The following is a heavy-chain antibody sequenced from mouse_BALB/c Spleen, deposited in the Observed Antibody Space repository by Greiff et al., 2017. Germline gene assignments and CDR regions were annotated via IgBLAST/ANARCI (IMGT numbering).Heavy chain of an antibody. Sequence: VQLQESGAELMKPGASVKISCKATGYTFSSYWIEWVKQRPGHGLEWIGEILPGSGSTNYNEKFKGKATFTADTSSNTAYMQLSSLTSEDSAVYYCARGVTTAPWFAYWGQGTLVTVSA. V-gene: IGHV1-9*01. D-gene: IGHD1-2*01. CDR1: GYTFSSYW. CDR2: ILPGSGST. J-gene: IGHJ3*01. CDR3: ARGVTTAPWFAY.